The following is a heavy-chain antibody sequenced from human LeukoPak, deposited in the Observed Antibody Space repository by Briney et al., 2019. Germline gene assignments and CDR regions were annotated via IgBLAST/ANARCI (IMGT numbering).Heavy chain of an antibody. CDR1: GGSISSSKW. D-gene: IGHD3-22*01. CDR3: ARWNYDSSGYGDY. CDR2: IYHSGST. J-gene: IGHJ4*02. Sequence: PSETLSLTCAVSGGSISSSKWWSWVRQPPGKGLEWIGEIYHSGSTNYNPSLKSRVTISVDKSKNQFSLNLISVTAADTAVYYCARWNYDSSGYGDYWGQGTLVTVSS. V-gene: IGHV4-4*02.